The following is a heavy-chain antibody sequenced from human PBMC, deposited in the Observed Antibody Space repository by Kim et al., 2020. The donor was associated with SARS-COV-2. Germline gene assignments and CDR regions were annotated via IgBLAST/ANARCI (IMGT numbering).Heavy chain of an antibody. CDR1: GGSISSGGYY. J-gene: IGHJ4*02. Sequence: SETLSLTCTVSGGSISSGGYYWNWIRQHPGKGLEWIGYIYYSGSTYYNPSLKSRVTISVDTSKNQFSLKLSSVTAADTAVYYCAGGLGTSHCYSYWGQGTLVTVSS. CDR3: AGGLGTSHCYSY. CDR2: IYYSGST. D-gene: IGHD2-2*02. V-gene: IGHV4-31*03.